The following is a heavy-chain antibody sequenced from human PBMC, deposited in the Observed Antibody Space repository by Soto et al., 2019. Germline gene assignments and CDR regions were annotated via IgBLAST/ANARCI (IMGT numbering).Heavy chain of an antibody. Sequence: PSETLSLTCAVYGGSFSGYYWTWIRQPPGTGLEWIGEINHSGSTNYNPSLKSRVTISVDTSKNQFSLKLSSVTAADTAVYYCARVVVGATTWFDPWGQGTLVTVS. V-gene: IGHV4-34*01. J-gene: IGHJ5*02. D-gene: IGHD1-26*01. CDR2: INHSGST. CDR3: ARVVVGATTWFDP. CDR1: GGSFSGYY.